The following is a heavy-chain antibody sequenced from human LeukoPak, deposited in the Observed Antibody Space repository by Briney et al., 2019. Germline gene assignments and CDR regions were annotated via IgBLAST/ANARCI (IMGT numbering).Heavy chain of an antibody. V-gene: IGHV3-74*01. CDR2: VKSDGTAT. CDR1: GFSLTSVS. CDR3: VRKFATGD. Sequence: GGSLRVSCAAPGFSLTSVSMSSVCEDPGEGLWCVSKVKSDGTATNYADSVKGRFTISRDNAKSTLYLQMNSLRVEDTAVYYCVRKFATGDWGQGTLVTVSS. J-gene: IGHJ4*02. D-gene: IGHD1-14*01.